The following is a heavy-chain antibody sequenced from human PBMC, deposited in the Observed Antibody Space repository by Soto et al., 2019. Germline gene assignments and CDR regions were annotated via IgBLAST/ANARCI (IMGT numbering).Heavy chain of an antibody. V-gene: IGHV3-74*01. CDR1: GFTFSSYW. Sequence: GGSLRLSCAASGFTFSSYWMHWVRQAPGKGLVWVSRINSDGSSTSYADSVKGRFTISRDDAKNTLYLQMNSLRAEDTAVYYCARGGYCSGGTCYSRGNWFDPWGQGTLVTVSS. CDR3: ARGGYCSGGTCYSRGNWFDP. CDR2: INSDGSST. D-gene: IGHD2-15*01. J-gene: IGHJ5*02.